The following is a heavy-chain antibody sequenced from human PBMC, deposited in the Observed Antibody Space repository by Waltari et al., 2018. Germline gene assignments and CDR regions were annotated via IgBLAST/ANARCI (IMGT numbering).Heavy chain of an antibody. Sequence: EVQLVESGGGLVEPGGSLRLSCGASGFIFNNAWMPWVRQAPGKGLEWLGRIKSETYCGTTDYAVPVKGRFTISRDDSKNTLYLQMNSLKIEDTAVYYCTQIALWFGDPVDYWGQGTLVTVSA. CDR1: GFIFNNAW. V-gene: IGHV3-15*07. D-gene: IGHD3-10*01. CDR3: TQIALWFGDPVDY. J-gene: IGHJ4*02. CDR2: IKSETYCGTT.